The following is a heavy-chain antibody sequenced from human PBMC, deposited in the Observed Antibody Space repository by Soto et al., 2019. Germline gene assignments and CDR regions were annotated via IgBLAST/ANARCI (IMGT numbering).Heavy chain of an antibody. CDR1: GFTFSSYA. D-gene: IGHD6-6*01. CDR3: ARARYSSSSVDY. CDR2: ISYDGSNK. Sequence: QVQLVESGGGVVQPGRSLRLSCAASGFTFSSYAMHWVRQAPGKGLEWVAVISYDGSNKYYADSVKGRFTISRDNSKNTLYLQMNSLKAEDTAAYYCARARYSSSSVDYWGQGTLVTVSS. J-gene: IGHJ4*02. V-gene: IGHV3-30-3*01.